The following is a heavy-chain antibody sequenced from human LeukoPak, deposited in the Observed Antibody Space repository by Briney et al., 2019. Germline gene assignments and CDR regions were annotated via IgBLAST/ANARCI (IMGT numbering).Heavy chain of an antibody. D-gene: IGHD1-1*01. CDR2: VFYSGST. CDR1: GGSISNYY. CDR3: ARNEVNSAWTYWFDP. J-gene: IGHJ5*02. V-gene: IGHV4-59*01. Sequence: PSETLSLTCNVSGGSISNYYWSWIRQSPGKGLEWIGYVFYSGSTKYNPSLRSRVTISVDTSKNQFSLKLSSVTAADTAVYYCARNEVNSAWTYWFDPWGQGTLVTVSS.